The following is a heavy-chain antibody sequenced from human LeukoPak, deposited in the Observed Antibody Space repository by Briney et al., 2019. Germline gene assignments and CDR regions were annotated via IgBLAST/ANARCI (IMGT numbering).Heavy chain of an antibody. J-gene: IGHJ6*02. CDR2: IYYSGST. CDR1: GGSISSYY. CDR3: ARENRWFGGLLSSSGGMDV. V-gene: IGHV4-59*01. D-gene: IGHD3-10*01. Sequence: PSETLSLTCTVSGGSISSYYWSWIRQPPGKGLEWIGYIYYSGSTNYNPSLKSRVTISVDTSKNQFSLKLSSVTAADTAVYYCARENRWFGGLLSSSGGMDVWGQGTTVTVSS.